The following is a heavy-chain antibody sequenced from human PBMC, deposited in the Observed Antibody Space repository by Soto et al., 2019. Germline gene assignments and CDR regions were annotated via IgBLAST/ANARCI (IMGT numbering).Heavy chain of an antibody. Sequence: GSLRRSGAASGFTFSDSAMGWVRQAPGKGLEWVSSISASGYSTYYADSVKGRFTISRDTSKNTLYLQTNSLRAEDPAMYYCAKMGRDAYKPIDSWGQGSLVTSPQ. CDR1: GFTFSDSA. CDR3: AKMGRDAYKPIDS. V-gene: IGHV3-23*01. J-gene: IGHJ4*02. D-gene: IGHD3-16*01. CDR2: ISASGYST.